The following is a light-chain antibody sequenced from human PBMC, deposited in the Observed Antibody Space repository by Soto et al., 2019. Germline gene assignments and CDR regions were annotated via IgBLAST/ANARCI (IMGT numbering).Light chain of an antibody. V-gene: IGKV1-39*01. CDR2: GAS. J-gene: IGKJ1*01. CDR3: QQSYHSPWT. Sequence: DIQMTQFLSFLSASVGDRVTITCRASQTLNTYLNWYQHKPGKAPDLLIYGASTLQSGAPSRFGGSGSGTNFTLTISSLQPEDSATYYCQQSYHSPWTFGPGTKVDIK. CDR1: QTLNTY.